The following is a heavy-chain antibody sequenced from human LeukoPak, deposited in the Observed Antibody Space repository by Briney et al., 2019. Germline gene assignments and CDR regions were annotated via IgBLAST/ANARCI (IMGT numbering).Heavy chain of an antibody. CDR1: GGSISSYY. Sequence: PSETLSLTCTVSGGSISSYYWSWIRQPAGKGLEWIGRIYTSGSTNYNPSLKSRVTMSVDTSKNQFSLNLSSVTAADTAVYYCARGLWFGDENPPYFDYWGQGTLVTVSS. CDR3: ARGLWFGDENPPYFDY. D-gene: IGHD3-10*01. CDR2: IYTSGST. J-gene: IGHJ4*02. V-gene: IGHV4-4*07.